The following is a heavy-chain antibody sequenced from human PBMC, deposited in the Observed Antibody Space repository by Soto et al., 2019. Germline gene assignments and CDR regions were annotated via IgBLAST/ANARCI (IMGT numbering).Heavy chain of an antibody. CDR1: GATFRTNP. CDR2: IVPMSGTP. D-gene: IGHD2-15*01. Sequence: QVQLVQSGAEVKKPGSSVKVSCKVSGATFRTNPIAWVRQAPGQGLEWMGGIVPMSGTPKYAQKFQDRVTIIADESTSPAYMGLRTLSSEDTAIYYCARKGGGDCPGGGCFSLDFWGQGTLITVSS. J-gene: IGHJ4*02. CDR3: ARKGGGDCPGGGCFSLDF. V-gene: IGHV1-69*01.